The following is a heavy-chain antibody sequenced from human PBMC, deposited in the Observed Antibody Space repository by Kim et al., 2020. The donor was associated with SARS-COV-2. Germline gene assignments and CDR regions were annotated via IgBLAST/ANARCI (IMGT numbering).Heavy chain of an antibody. J-gene: IGHJ4*02. V-gene: IGHV7-4-1*02. CDR2: INTNTGNP. D-gene: IGHD3-3*01. Sequence: ASVKVSCKASGYTFTSYAMNWVRQAPGQGLEWMGWINTNTGNPTYAQGFTGRFVFSLDTSVSTAYLQISSLKAEDTAVYYCARDPAIFGVVINLDYWGQGTLVTVSS. CDR3: ARDPAIFGVVINLDY. CDR1: GYTFTSYA.